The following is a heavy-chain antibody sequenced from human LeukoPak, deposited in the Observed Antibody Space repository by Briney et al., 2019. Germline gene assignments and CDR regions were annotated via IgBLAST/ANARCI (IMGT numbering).Heavy chain of an antibody. CDR1: GFAFSRYW. Sequence: GGSLRLSCAASGFAFSRYWMSWVRQAPGKGLEWVANIKQEGSEKYYVDSVKGRFTISRDNAKNSLYLQMNSLRAEDTAVYYCARDSSSSPPYYFDYWGQGTLVTVSS. CDR3: ARDSSSSPPYYFDY. CDR2: IKQEGSEK. D-gene: IGHD6-6*01. V-gene: IGHV3-7*01. J-gene: IGHJ4*02.